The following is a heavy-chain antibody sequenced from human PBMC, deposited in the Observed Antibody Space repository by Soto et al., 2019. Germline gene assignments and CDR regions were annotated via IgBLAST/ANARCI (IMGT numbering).Heavy chain of an antibody. CDR3: ARGVAVTGFAL. V-gene: IGHV6-1*01. J-gene: IGHJ4*02. CDR2: TYYRSNWRH. CDR1: GDSVSSNTAA. Sequence: SQTLSLTCAISGDSVSSNTAAWNWIRSSPSRGLEWLGRTYYRSNWRHDYAVSVKSRITVNPDTSKNHFSLQLNSVTPDDTAVYYCARGVAVTGFALWGQGTLVTVSS. D-gene: IGHD6-19*01.